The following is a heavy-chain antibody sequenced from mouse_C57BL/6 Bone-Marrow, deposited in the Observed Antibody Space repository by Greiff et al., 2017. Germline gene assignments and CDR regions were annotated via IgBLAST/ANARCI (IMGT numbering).Heavy chain of an antibody. D-gene: IGHD1-1*01. V-gene: IGHV5-9-1*02. CDR1: GFTFSSYA. CDR2: ISSGGDYI. CDR3: TREISLYYYGSSGYAMDY. Sequence: EVQGVESGEGLVKPGGSLKLSCAASGFTFSSYAMSWVRQTPEKRLEWVAYISSGGDYIYYADTVKGRFTISRDNARNTLYLQMSCLKSEETAMYYCTREISLYYYGSSGYAMDYWGQGTSVTVSS. J-gene: IGHJ4*01.